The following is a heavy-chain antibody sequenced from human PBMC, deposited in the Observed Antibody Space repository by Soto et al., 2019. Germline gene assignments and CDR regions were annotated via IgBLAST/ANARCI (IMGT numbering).Heavy chain of an antibody. CDR2: IRGSGGST. V-gene: IGHV3-23*01. Sequence: GGSLRLSCEASGFPFSSYAMSWVRQAPGKGLEWVSAIRGSGGSTSYADPVKGRFTISRDNSKNTLYLQMTSLRAEDTAVYYCAKDSNPGYFDYWGQGTLVTVSS. J-gene: IGHJ4*02. D-gene: IGHD3-10*01. CDR1: GFPFSSYA. CDR3: AKDSNPGYFDY.